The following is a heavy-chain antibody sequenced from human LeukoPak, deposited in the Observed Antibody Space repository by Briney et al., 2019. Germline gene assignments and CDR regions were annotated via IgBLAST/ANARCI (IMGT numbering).Heavy chain of an antibody. CDR3: ARAPPDPYYYDSSGSGLDP. J-gene: IGHJ5*02. CDR2: IWYDGSNK. D-gene: IGHD3-22*01. CDR1: GFTFSSYG. Sequence: RRSLRLSCAASGFTFSSYGMHWVRQAPGKGLEWVAVIWYDGSNKYYADSVKGRFTISRDNSKNTLYLQMNSLRAEDTAVYYCARAPPDPYYYDSSGSGLDPWGQGTLVTVSS. V-gene: IGHV3-33*01.